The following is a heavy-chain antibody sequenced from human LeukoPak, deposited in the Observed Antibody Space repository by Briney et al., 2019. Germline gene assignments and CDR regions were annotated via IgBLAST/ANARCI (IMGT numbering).Heavy chain of an antibody. Sequence: SETLSLTCAVYGGSFSGYYWSWIRQPPGKGLEWIGEINHSGSTNYNPSLKSRVTISVDTSKNQFSLKLSSVTAADTAVYYCARGGYCSSTSCYPNWFDPWGQGTLVTVSS. J-gene: IGHJ5*02. CDR3: ARGGYCSSTSCYPNWFDP. CDR1: GGSFSGYY. V-gene: IGHV4-34*01. D-gene: IGHD2-2*03. CDR2: INHSGST.